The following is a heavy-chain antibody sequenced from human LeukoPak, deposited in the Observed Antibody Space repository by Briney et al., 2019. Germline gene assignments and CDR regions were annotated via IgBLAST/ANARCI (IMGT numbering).Heavy chain of an antibody. Sequence: PSETLSLTCAVSVGSISSGGYSWSWIRQPPGKGLEWIGYIYHSGSTYYNPSLKSRVTISVDRSKNQFSLKLSSVTAADTAVYYCARTSIAARRANAFDIWGQGTMVTVSS. V-gene: IGHV4-30-2*01. D-gene: IGHD6-6*01. CDR1: VGSISSGGYS. CDR2: IYHSGST. J-gene: IGHJ3*02. CDR3: ARTSIAARRANAFDI.